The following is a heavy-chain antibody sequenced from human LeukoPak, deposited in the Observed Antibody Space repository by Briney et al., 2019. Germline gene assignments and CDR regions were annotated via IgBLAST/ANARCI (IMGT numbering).Heavy chain of an antibody. Sequence: GGSLRLSCTASGFTFRDYNINWFRQAPGRGLEWVGFIRSKADGGTTEYAASVKGRFTISRDDSKNVAYLQINNLRAEDTALYYCARDDRPSGHDFDYWGQGTPVTVSS. CDR1: GFTFRDYN. V-gene: IGHV3-49*03. J-gene: IGHJ4*02. D-gene: IGHD6-6*01. CDR2: IRSKADGGTT. CDR3: ARDDRPSGHDFDY.